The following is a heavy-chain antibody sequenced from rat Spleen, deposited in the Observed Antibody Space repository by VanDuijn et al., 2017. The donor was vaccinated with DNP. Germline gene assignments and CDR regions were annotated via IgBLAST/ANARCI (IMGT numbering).Heavy chain of an antibody. CDR3: ARHVLPLRVWDY. D-gene: IGHD4-1*01. J-gene: IGHJ2*01. CDR2: ISSDGGST. Sequence: EVQLVESGGGLVQPGRSLKLSCSASGFTLSDYYMAWVRQAPTKGLEWVAYISSDGGSTYYGDSVKGRFTISRDNAKNTLYLQMNSLRSEDMATYYCARHVLPLRVWDYWGQGVMVTVSS. CDR1: GFTLSDYY. V-gene: IGHV5-22*01.